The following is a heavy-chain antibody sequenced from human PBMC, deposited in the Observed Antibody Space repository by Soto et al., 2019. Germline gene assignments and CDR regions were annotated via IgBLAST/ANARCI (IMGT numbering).Heavy chain of an antibody. CDR1: GGTFSSYA. J-gene: IGHJ2*01. D-gene: IGHD3-22*01. CDR3: ARERIGTMIVVVTSGFDL. V-gene: IGHV1-69*12. CDR2: IIPIFGTA. Sequence: QVQLVQSGAEVKKPGSSVKVSCKASGGTFSSYAISWVRQAPGQGLEWMGGIIPIFGTANYSQKFQGRVTITADESTSTDYMELSSLRSEDTAVYYCARERIGTMIVVVTSGFDLWGRGTLVTVSS.